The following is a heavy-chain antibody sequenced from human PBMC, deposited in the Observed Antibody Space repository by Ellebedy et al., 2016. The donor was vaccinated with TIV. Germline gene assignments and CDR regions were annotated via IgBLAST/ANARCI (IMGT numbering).Heavy chain of an antibody. V-gene: IGHV3-53*01. CDR3: AGASLYNRGDH. J-gene: IGHJ4*02. D-gene: IGHD1-1*01. CDR2: LYPDGRP. Sequence: GGSLRLXXAASGFSVRSNYVNWVRQAPGKGLEWVSILYPDGRPFYAGSVKGRFTISRDNSKNTLSLQVDSLRVEDTAVYFCAGASLYNRGDHWGQGTLVTVSA. CDR1: GFSVRSNY.